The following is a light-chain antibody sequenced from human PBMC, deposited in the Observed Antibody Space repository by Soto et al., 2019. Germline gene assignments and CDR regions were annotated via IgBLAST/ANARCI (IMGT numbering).Light chain of an antibody. V-gene: IGKV3-15*01. Sequence: EIVLAQSPCTLSLSPGESATLSCRASQSVSSSFLAWYQQKAGQAPRLLIYGASTRATGIPARFSGSGSGTEFTLTISSLQSEDFAVYFCQQYNIWPQTFGQGTKVDIK. CDR3: QQYNIWPQT. CDR1: QSVSSS. CDR2: GAS. J-gene: IGKJ1*01.